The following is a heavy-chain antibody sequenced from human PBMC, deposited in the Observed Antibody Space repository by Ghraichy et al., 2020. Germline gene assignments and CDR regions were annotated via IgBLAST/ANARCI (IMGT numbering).Heavy chain of an antibody. J-gene: IGHJ5*01. CDR2: ISAYNGNT. CDR1: GYTFSSYG. D-gene: IGHD3-10*01. V-gene: IGHV1-18*01. Sequence: VKVSCKASGYTFSSYGISWVRQAPGQGLEWMGWISAYNGNTDYAQKLQGRVTMTTDTSTSTAYMELRSLRSDDTAVYYCARDYYSSGSGFDSWGQGTLVTVSS. CDR3: ARDYYSSGSGFDS.